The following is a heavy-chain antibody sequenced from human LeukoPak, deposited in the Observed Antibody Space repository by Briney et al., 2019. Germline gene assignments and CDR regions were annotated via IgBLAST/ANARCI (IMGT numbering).Heavy chain of an antibody. CDR3: ARDYDSSGPQKNFFDF. D-gene: IGHD3-22*01. CDR1: GVTFSSYG. CDR2: IIPIFGKT. Sequence: ASVKVSCKASGVTFSSYGITWVRQAPGQGLEWMGGIIPIFGKTNYAQKFQGRVTITADESTSTAYLEVNSLTSAATAMYYCARDYDSSGPQKNFFDFWGQGTLVTVSS. V-gene: IGHV1-69*13. J-gene: IGHJ4*02.